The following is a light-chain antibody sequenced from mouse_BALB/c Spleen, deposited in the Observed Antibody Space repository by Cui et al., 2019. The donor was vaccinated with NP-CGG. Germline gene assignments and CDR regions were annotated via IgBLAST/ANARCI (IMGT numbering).Light chain of an antibody. CDR2: GTN. CDR1: TGAVTTSNY. V-gene: IGLV1*01. J-gene: IGLJ1*01. Sequence: AVVTQESALTTPHGETVTLTRRSSTGAVTTSNYANWVQEKPDHLFTGLIGGTNNRAPGVPARFSGSLIEDKAALTITGAQTEDEAIYFCALWYSNHWVFGGGTKLTVL. CDR3: ALWYSNHWV.